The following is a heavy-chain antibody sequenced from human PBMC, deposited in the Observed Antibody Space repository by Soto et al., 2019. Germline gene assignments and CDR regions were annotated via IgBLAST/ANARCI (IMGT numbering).Heavy chain of an antibody. CDR3: TKDRVPDGIYSFDY. D-gene: IGHD2-15*01. CDR2: IDLSGTTT. V-gene: IGHV3-23*03. CDR1: GFSFSAYS. Sequence: GGSLRLCCAASGFSFSAYSMNWVRQTPGRGLEWVSFIDLSGTTTYYRDSVKGRFTIFKDKSRNTVYLQMRSLTVEDAAIYYCTKDRVPDGIYSFDYWGQGALVTVSS. J-gene: IGHJ4*02.